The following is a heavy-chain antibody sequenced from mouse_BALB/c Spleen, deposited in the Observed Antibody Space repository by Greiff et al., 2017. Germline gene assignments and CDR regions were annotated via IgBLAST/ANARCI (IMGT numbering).Heavy chain of an antibody. Sequence: QVQLQQPGAELVKPGASVKLSCKASGYTFTSYWMHWVKQRPGQGLEWIGEINPSNGRTNYNEKFKSKATLTVDKSSSTAYMQLSSLTSEDSAVYYCARGGGYYRIGMDNWGQGTSDTVAS. V-gene: IGHV1S81*02. CDR3: ARGGGYYRIGMDN. D-gene: IGHD2-3*01. J-gene: IGHJ4*01. CDR2: INPSNGRT. CDR1: GYTFTSYW.